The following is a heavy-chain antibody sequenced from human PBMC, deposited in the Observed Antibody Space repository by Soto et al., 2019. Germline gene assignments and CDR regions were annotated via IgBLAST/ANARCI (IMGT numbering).Heavy chain of an antibody. Sequence: GESLKISCKGSGYSFTSYWIGWVRQMPGKGLEWMGIIYPGDSDTRYSPSFQGQVTISADKSISTAYLQWSSLKASDTAMYYCARLGRSAHKYSSGWYGPFPYGMDVWGQGTTVTVSS. CDR1: GYSFTSYW. CDR3: ARLGRSAHKYSSGWYGPFPYGMDV. CDR2: IYPGDSDT. D-gene: IGHD6-19*01. V-gene: IGHV5-51*01. J-gene: IGHJ6*02.